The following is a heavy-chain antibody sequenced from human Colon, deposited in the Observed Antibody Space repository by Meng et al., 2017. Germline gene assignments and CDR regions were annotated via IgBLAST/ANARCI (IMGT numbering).Heavy chain of an antibody. V-gene: IGHV4-34*01. CDR1: GGSFSDYY. CDR2: INHSGST. CDR3: ARGPTTMAHDFDY. Sequence: QAQLQEWGAGLLESSETLLLTCVVSGGSFSDYYWSWIRQPPVKGLEWIGEINHSGSTNYNPSLESRATISVDTSQNNLSLKLSSVTAADSAVYYCARGPTTMAHDFDYWGQGTLVTVSS. J-gene: IGHJ4*02. D-gene: IGHD4-11*01.